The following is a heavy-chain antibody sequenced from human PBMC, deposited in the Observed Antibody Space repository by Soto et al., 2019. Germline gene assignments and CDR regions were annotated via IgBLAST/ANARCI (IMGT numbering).Heavy chain of an antibody. Sequence: QVQLVQSGAEVKKAGASVKVSCKAPGYTFYRYGITWVRQAPGQGLEWMGWINPSNDNPNCAQKYRGRVTMTTDASTSAAHMELRRQKSDDTSVYYCARNTQHVTNGYNLEGFDPRGQGRLVTISS. D-gene: IGHD2-8*01. CDR2: INPSNDNP. V-gene: IGHV1-18*01. J-gene: IGHJ5*02. CDR3: ARNTQHVTNGYNLEGFDP. CDR1: GYTFYRYG.